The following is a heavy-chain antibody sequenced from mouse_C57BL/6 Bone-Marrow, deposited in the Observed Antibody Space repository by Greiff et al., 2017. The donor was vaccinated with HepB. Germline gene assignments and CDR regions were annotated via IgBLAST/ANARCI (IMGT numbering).Heavy chain of an antibody. CDR3: ARDYPYYAMDY. J-gene: IGHJ4*01. CDR1: GFTFSSYA. Sequence: EVKLVESGGGLVKPGGSLKLSCAASGFTFSSYAMSWVRQTPEKRLEWVATISDGGSYTYYPDNVKGRFTISRDNAKNNLYLQMSHLTSEDTAMYYCARDYPYYAMDYWGQGTSVTVSS. V-gene: IGHV5-4*01. CDR2: ISDGGSYT.